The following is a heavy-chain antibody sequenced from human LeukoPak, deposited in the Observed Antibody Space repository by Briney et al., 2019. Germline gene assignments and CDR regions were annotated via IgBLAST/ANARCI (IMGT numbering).Heavy chain of an antibody. V-gene: IGHV4-59*12. CDR1: GGSINNYY. CDR3: ARVRCSGGSCPYYYYYYYMDV. Sequence: SETLSLTCTVSGGSINNYYWSWIRQPPGKGLEWIGYIIYSGSTNYNPSLQSRVTISIDTSKNQFSLKLRFVTAADTAVYYCARVRCSGGSCPYYYYYYYMDVWGKGTTVTVSS. CDR2: IIYSGST. D-gene: IGHD2-15*01. J-gene: IGHJ6*03.